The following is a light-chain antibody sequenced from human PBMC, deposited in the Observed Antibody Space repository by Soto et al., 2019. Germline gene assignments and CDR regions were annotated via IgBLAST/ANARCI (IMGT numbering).Light chain of an antibody. V-gene: IGLV2-23*02. Sequence: QSALTQPASVSGCPGQSITISCTGTSSDVGSYNLVSWYQQHPGKAPKLMIYEVSKRPSGVSNRFSGSKSGNTASLTISGLQAADQADYYCCSYAGSSTFEVFGGWTKLTVL. CDR3: CSYAGSSTFEV. CDR1: SSDVGSYNL. J-gene: IGLJ2*01. CDR2: EVS.